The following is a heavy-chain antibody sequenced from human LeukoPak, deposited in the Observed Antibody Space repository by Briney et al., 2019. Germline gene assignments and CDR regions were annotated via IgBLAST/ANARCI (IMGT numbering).Heavy chain of an antibody. D-gene: IGHD6-13*01. V-gene: IGHV4-39*01. CDR3: ARQKRIAAAGRTNWFDP. CDR2: IYYSGST. J-gene: IGHJ5*02. Sequence: PSETLSLTCTVSGVSISSSSYYWGWIRQPPGKGLEWIGSIYYSGSTYYNPSLKSRVTISVDTSKNQFSLKLSSVTAADTAVYYCARQKRIAAAGRTNWFDPWGQGTLVTVSS. CDR1: GVSISSSSYY.